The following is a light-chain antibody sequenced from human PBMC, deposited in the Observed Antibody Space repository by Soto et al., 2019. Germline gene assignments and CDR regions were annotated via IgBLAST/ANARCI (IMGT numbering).Light chain of an antibody. CDR2: QAS. J-gene: IGKJ1*01. Sequence: DIQIIQSPSTLHASVGARVTMACRASETLGIRVVWYQQKPRKAPKFLIYQASTLGDGVSSRFSGSGSGTEFTLTISSLQPEDCATYYCQKYKFIWTFGQGTKVDIK. V-gene: IGKV1-5*03. CDR3: QKYKFIWT. CDR1: ETLGIR.